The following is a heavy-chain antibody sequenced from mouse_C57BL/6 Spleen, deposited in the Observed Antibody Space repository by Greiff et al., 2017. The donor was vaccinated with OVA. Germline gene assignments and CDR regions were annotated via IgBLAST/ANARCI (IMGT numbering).Heavy chain of an antibody. J-gene: IGHJ4*01. V-gene: IGHV1-53*01. CDR3: AREGLLRDYAMDY. Sequence: QVQLQQPGTELVKPGASVKLSCKASGYTFTSYWMHWVKQRPGQGLEWIGYINPSNGGANYTEKFQSKATLTVDKSSSTAYLQLSSLTSEGSAVYDSAREGLLRDYAMDYWGQGTSVTVSA. CDR1: GYTFTSYW. CDR2: INPSNGGA. D-gene: IGHD1-1*01.